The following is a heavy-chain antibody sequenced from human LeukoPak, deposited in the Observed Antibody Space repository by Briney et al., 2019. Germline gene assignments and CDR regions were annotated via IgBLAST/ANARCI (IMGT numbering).Heavy chain of an antibody. CDR3: ARIVYDFWSAYDY. Sequence: GGSLRLSCAVSGFIFSNYAMNWVRQAPGKGLEWVSAISGSGGSTYYADSVKGRFTISRDNSKNTLYLQMNSLRAEDTALYYCARIVYDFWSAYDYWGQGTLVTVSS. CDR1: GFIFSNYA. J-gene: IGHJ4*02. D-gene: IGHD3-3*01. CDR2: ISGSGGST. V-gene: IGHV3-23*01.